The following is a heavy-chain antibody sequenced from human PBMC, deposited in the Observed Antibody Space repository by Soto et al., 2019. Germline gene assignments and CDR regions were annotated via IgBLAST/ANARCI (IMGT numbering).Heavy chain of an antibody. CDR2: ISSSSSYI. V-gene: IGHV3-21*01. Sequence: GGSLRLSCAAYGFTFSSYSMNWVRQAPGKGLEWVSSISSSSSYIYYADSVKGRFTISRDNAKNSLYLQMNSLRAEDTAVYYCARDNDDILTGYYAPTSRMVFWGQGTTVTVSS. CDR1: GFTFSSYS. CDR3: ARDNDDILTGYYAPTSRMVF. D-gene: IGHD3-9*01. J-gene: IGHJ6*02.